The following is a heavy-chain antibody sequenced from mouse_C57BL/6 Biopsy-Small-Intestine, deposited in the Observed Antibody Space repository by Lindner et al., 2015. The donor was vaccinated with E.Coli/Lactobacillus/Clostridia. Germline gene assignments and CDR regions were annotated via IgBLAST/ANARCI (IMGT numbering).Heavy chain of an antibody. Sequence: VQLQESGPELVKPGASVKIPCKASGYTLTDYNMDWVKQSHGKSLEWIGDINPNNGGTIYNQKFKDKATLTVDKSSSTAYMELRSLTSEDTAVYYCARAAGTDWYFDVWGTGTTVTVSS. CDR3: ARAAGTDWYFDV. D-gene: IGHD4-1*01. CDR2: INPNNGGT. V-gene: IGHV1-18*01. J-gene: IGHJ1*03. CDR1: GYTLTDYN.